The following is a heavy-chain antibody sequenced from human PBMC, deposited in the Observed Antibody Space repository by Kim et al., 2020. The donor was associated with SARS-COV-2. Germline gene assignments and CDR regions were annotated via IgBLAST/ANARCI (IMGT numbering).Heavy chain of an antibody. Sequence: GGSLRLSCASSGFTFSNAWMSWVRQAPGKGLEWVSVIKRPDDSAYYAESVKGRFTVSRDSARNTLYLQMNSLRVDDTAVYYCVKGAWLDYWGPGTLVTVSS. J-gene: IGHJ4*02. V-gene: IGHV3-23*01. CDR2: IKRPDDSA. CDR3: VKGAWLDY. CDR1: GFTFSNAW. D-gene: IGHD5-12*01.